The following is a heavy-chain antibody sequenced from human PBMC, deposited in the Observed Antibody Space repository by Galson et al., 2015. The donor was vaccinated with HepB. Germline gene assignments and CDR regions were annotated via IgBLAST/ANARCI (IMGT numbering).Heavy chain of an antibody. CDR3: ARESKSGSYSP. CDR2: ISAYNGNT. Sequence: SVKVSCKASGYTFTSYGMSWVRQSPGQGLEWMGWISAYNGNTNYAQKLQGRVTVTTDTSTSTAYMELRSLRSDDTAVYYCARESKSGSYSPWGQGTLVTVSS. CDR1: GYTFTSYG. D-gene: IGHD1-26*01. J-gene: IGHJ5*02. V-gene: IGHV1-18*01.